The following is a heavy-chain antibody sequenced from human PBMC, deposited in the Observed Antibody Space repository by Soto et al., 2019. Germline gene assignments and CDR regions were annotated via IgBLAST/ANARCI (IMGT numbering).Heavy chain of an antibody. J-gene: IGHJ6*02. CDR1: GFTFSSGA. CDR2: ISYNGGST. Sequence: GGSLRLSCSASGFTFSSGALHWVRQAPGRGLEYVSAISYNGGSTYYADSVQDRFTVSRDNSKNTLYLQLSSLRVDDTAVYFCVKSSRRDITPSRGMDVWGQGTTVTVSS. V-gene: IGHV3-64D*06. CDR3: VKSSRRDITPSRGMDV. D-gene: IGHD3-3*01.